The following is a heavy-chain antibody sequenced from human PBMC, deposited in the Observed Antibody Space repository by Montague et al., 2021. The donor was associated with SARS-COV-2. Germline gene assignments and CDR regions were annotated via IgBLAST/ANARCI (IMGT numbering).Heavy chain of an antibody. CDR1: GGSISSSSYY. J-gene: IGHJ5*02. CDR3: ARGYDYVWGSYRYLHWFDP. CDR2: ISHSGST. D-gene: IGHD3-16*02. V-gene: IGHV4-39*07. Sequence: SETLSLTCTVSGGSISSSSYYWGWIRQPPGKGLEWIGEISHSGSTNYNPSLKSRVTISVDTSKNQFSLKLSSVTAADTAVYYCARGYDYVWGSYRYLHWFDPWGQGTLVTVSS.